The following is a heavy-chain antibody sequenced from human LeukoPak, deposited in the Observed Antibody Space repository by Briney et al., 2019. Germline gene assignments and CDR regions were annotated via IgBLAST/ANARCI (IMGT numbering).Heavy chain of an antibody. D-gene: IGHD6-13*01. J-gene: IGHJ5*02. V-gene: IGHV1-69*13. CDR2: IIPIFGTA. CDR3: ARGDSRSWFDP. Sequence: ASVKVSCKASGYTFTSYDINWVRQAPGQGLEWMGGIIPIFGTANYAQKFQGRVTITADESTSTAYMELSSLRSEDTAVYYCARGDSRSWFDPWGQGTLVTVSS. CDR1: GYTFTSYD.